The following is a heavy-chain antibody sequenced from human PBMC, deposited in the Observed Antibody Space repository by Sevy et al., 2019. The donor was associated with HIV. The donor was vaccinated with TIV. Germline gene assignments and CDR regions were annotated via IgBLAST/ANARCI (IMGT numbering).Heavy chain of an antibody. CDR1: EFTFSSYS. CDR2: ISSRSSYI. V-gene: IGHV3-21*01. J-gene: IGHJ4*02. CDR3: ARDSRDILTGYYGGDFDY. D-gene: IGHD3-9*01. Sequence: GGSLRLSCAASEFTFSSYSMNWVRQAPGKGLEWVSSISSRSSYIYYADSVKGRFTISRDNAKNSLYLQMNSLRAEDTAVYYCARDSRDILTGYYGGDFDYWGQGTLVTVSS.